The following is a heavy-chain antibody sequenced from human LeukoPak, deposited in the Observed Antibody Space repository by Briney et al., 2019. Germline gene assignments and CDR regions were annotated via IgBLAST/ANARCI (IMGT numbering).Heavy chain of an antibody. Sequence: PGGSLRLSCAASGFTVSSNYMSWVRQAPGKRLEWVSVIYSGGSTYYADSVKGRFTISRDNSKNTLYLQMNSLRAEDTAVYYCAKEKYYYDSSLFDYWGRGTLVTVSS. CDR3: AKEKYYYDSSLFDY. D-gene: IGHD3-22*01. V-gene: IGHV3-53*01. CDR1: GFTVSSNY. CDR2: IYSGGST. J-gene: IGHJ4*02.